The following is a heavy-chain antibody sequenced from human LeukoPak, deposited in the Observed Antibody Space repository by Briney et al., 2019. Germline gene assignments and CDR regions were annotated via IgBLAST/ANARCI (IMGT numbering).Heavy chain of an antibody. Sequence: ASVKVSCKASGYTFTCYYMHWVRQAPGQGLEWMGWINPNSGGTNYAQKFQGRVTMTRDTSISTAYMELSRLRSDDTAVYYCARARPGGYYYYYYGMDVWGQGTTVTVSS. D-gene: IGHD6-6*01. CDR1: GYTFTCYY. CDR2: INPNSGGT. CDR3: ARARPGGYYYYYYGMDV. J-gene: IGHJ6*02. V-gene: IGHV1-2*02.